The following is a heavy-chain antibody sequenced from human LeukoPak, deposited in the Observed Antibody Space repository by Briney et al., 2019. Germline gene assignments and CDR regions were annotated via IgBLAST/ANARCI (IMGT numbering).Heavy chain of an antibody. CDR1: GGSIGSYY. Sequence: PSETLSLTCTVSGGSIGSYYWNWIRQTPGKGLEWIGYVYYSGSTNYSPSLKSRLTISVDTSKNQFSLRLTAVTAADTALYYCARRPRLGRYSSGDDAFKIWGQGKMVIVSS. D-gene: IGHD6-25*01. V-gene: IGHV4-59*08. CDR2: VYYSGST. J-gene: IGHJ3*02. CDR3: ARRPRLGRYSSGDDAFKI.